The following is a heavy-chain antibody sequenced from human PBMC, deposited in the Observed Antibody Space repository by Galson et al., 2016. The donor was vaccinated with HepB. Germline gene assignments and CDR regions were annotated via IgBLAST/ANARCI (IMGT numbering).Heavy chain of an antibody. CDR2: INAGNGNT. CDR1: GYTFTSCA. Sequence: SVKVSCKASGYTFTSCAIYWVRQAPGQRLEWMGWINAGNGNTIYSQKFQGRVTITSDTSASTAYMELSSLRSEDTAVYYCARGRVTPGLWFDPWGQGTLVTVSS. D-gene: IGHD4-23*01. CDR3: ARGRVTPGLWFDP. J-gene: IGHJ5*02. V-gene: IGHV1-3*01.